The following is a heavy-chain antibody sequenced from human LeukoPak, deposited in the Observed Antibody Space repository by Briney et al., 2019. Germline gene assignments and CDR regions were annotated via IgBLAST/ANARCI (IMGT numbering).Heavy chain of an antibody. V-gene: IGHV3-11*01. CDR2: ISSSGSTI. Sequence: GGSLRLSCAASGFTFSDYYMSWIRQAPGKGLEWVSYISSSGSTIYYADSVKGRFTISRDNAKNSLYLQMNSLRAEDTAVYYCARYSSSWPWAFDIWGQGTMVIVSS. CDR3: ARYSSSWPWAFDI. CDR1: GFTFSDYY. J-gene: IGHJ3*02. D-gene: IGHD6-13*01.